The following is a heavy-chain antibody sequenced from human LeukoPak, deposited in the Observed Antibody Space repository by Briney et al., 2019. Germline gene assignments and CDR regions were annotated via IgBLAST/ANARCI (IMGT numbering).Heavy chain of an antibody. CDR3: ARTIEMATISYFDY. CDR2: INGGGGDT. V-gene: IGHV3-23*01. CDR1: GFTFSRYA. D-gene: IGHD5-24*01. Sequence: DPGGSLRLSCAASGFTFSRYAMNWVRQAPGKGLQWVSTINGGGGDTYYADSVKGRFTISRDNAKNSLYLQMNSLRAGDTAVYYCARTIEMATISYFDYWGQGTLVTVSS. J-gene: IGHJ4*02.